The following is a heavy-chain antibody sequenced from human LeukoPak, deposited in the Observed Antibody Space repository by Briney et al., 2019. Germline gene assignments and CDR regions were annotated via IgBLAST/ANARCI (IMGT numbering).Heavy chain of an antibody. J-gene: IGHJ4*02. D-gene: IGHD2-2*02. Sequence: PSETLSLTCTVSAGSISSSSYYWGWIRQPPGKGLEWIGSIYYSGSTYYNPSLKSRVTISVDTSKNQFSLKLSSVTAADTAVYYCARLDCSSTSCYIFDYWGQGTLVTVSS. CDR3: ARLDCSSTSCYIFDY. V-gene: IGHV4-39*01. CDR2: IYYSGST. CDR1: AGSISSSSYY.